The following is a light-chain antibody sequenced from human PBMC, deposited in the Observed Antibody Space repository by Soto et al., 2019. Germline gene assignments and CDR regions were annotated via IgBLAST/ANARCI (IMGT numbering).Light chain of an antibody. CDR2: EAS. J-gene: IGKJ5*01. CDR1: QRVSTF. Sequence: EIVLTQSPGTLSLSPGDRATLSCRASQRVSTFLAWYQQRPGQAPRLLISEASNRATGIPARFSGSGSGTDFTLTISSLEPEDFAVYYCQRYDNWPPITFGQGTRLEIK. CDR3: QRYDNWPPIT. V-gene: IGKV3-11*01.